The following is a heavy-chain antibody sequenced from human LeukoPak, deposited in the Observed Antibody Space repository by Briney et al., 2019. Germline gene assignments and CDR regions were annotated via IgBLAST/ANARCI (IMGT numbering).Heavy chain of an antibody. Sequence: SETLSLTCAVSGYSISSGYYWGWIRQPPGKGLEWIGSIYHSGSTYYNPSLKSRVTISVDTSKNQFSLKLSSVTAADTAVYYRARRSPGTNDYWGQGTLVTVSS. J-gene: IGHJ4*02. CDR3: ARRSPGTNDY. D-gene: IGHD2-8*01. CDR1: GYSISSGYY. V-gene: IGHV4-38-2*01. CDR2: IYHSGST.